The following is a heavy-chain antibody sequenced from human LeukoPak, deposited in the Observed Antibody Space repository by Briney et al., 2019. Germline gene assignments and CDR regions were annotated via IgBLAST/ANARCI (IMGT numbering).Heavy chain of an antibody. CDR2: IYTSGST. V-gene: IGHV4-4*09. D-gene: IGHD2-2*02. Sequence: SGTLSLTCTASGGSISSYYWSWIRQPPGKGLEWIGYIYTSGSTNYNPSLKSRVTISVDTSKNQFSLKLSSVTAADTAVYYCARLFDCSSTSCYNRDYYYYYMDVWGKGTTVTVSS. CDR1: GGSISSYY. J-gene: IGHJ6*03. CDR3: ARLFDCSSTSCYNRDYYYYYMDV.